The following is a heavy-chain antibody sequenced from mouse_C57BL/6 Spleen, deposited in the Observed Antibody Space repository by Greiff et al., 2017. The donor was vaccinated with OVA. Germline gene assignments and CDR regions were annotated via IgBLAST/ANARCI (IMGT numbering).Heavy chain of an antibody. D-gene: IGHD2-2*01. CDR2: IDPSDSAT. CDR3: ARGVKYFDY. Sequence: QVQLQQPGAELVRPGSSVKLSCKASGYTFTSYWMHWVKQRPIQGLEWIGNIDPSDSATHYNQKFKDKATLTVDKSSSTAYMQLSSLTSEDSAVYYCARGVKYFDYWGQGTTLTVSA. CDR1: GYTFTSYW. V-gene: IGHV1-52*01. J-gene: IGHJ2*01.